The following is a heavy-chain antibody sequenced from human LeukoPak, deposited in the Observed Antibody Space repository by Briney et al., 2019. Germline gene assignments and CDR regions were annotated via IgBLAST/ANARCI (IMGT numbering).Heavy chain of an antibody. J-gene: IGHJ4*02. CDR2: INSDGSSI. CDR1: GFTFSSYW. Sequence: GSLRLSCAASGFTFSSYWVHWVRQAPGKGLVWVSRINSDGSSISYADSVKGRFTISRDNAKNTLYLQMNSLRAEDTAVYYCASSFWSGYYDFWGQGTLVTVSS. V-gene: IGHV3-74*01. D-gene: IGHD3-3*01. CDR3: ASSFWSGYYDF.